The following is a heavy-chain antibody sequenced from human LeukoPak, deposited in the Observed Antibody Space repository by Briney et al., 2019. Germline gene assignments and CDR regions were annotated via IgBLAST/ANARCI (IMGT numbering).Heavy chain of an antibody. Sequence: GGSLRLSCAASGFTFSNAWMSWVRQSPGKGLQWVGRIKSKTDEGTTDYAAPVKGRFTISRDDPKNTLYLQMNSLKTEDTAVYYCTTESGGGPRYWGQGTLVTVSS. CDR1: GFTFSNAW. CDR2: IKSKTDEGTT. V-gene: IGHV3-15*01. J-gene: IGHJ4*02. CDR3: TTESGGGPRY. D-gene: IGHD2-15*01.